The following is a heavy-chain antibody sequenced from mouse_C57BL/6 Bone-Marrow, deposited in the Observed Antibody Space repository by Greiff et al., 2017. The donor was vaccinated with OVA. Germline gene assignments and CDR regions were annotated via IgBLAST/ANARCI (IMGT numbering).Heavy chain of an antibody. J-gene: IGHJ2*01. D-gene: IGHD3-2*02. CDR2: ISNGGGST. CDR3: ARGRLSLFDY. Sequence: EVQLMESGGGLVQPGGSLKLSCAASGFTFSDYYMYWVRQTPEKRLEWVAYISNGGGSTYYPDTVKGRFTISRDNAKNTLYLQVSRLKSEDTAMYYCARGRLSLFDYWGQGTTLTVSS. CDR1: GFTFSDYY. V-gene: IGHV5-12*01.